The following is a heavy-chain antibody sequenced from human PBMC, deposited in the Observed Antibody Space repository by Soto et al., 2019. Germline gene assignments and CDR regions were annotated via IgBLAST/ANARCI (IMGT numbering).Heavy chain of an antibody. Sequence: EVQVVESGGGLIQPGGSLRLSCAASEFPVTTNYLTWVRQAPGKGLEWVSLLYSTNVAHYADSVRGRFTISRDISKNMFYLDMNSLRAGDTAVYYCGRHPFVVSSDGVVVWGQGPLVTVSS. J-gene: IGHJ4*02. CDR1: EFPVTTNY. D-gene: IGHD2-21*01. CDR2: LYSTNVA. CDR3: GRHPFVVSSDGVVV. V-gene: IGHV3-53*01.